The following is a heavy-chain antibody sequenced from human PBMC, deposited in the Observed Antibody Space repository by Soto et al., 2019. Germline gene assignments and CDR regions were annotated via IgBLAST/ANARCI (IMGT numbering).Heavy chain of an antibody. D-gene: IGHD3-22*01. CDR3: ARGDFDSSANYYAGWFDP. J-gene: IGHJ5*02. CDR2: FNPNSGGI. CDR1: GYIFPGYY. Sequence: QVQLVQSGAEVKKPGASVKVSCKASGYIFPGYYMHWLRQAPGQGLEGMGWFNPNSGGIKYAQKFQGRVTMTNDTSINTAYMELSGLISDDTAVYYCARGDFDSSANYYAGWFDPWCQGTLVTVSS. V-gene: IGHV1-2*02.